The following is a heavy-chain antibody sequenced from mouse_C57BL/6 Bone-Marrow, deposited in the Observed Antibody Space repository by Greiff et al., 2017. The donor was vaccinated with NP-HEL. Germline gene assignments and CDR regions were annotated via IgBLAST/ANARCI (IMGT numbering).Heavy chain of an antibody. CDR2: IDPSDSYT. J-gene: IGHJ4*01. V-gene: IGHV1-50*01. Sequence: QVQLQQPGAELVKPGASVKLSCKASGYTFTSYWMQWVKQRPGQGLEWIGEIDPSDSYTNYNQKFKGKATLTVDTSSNTAYMQLSSLTSEDSAVYYCAIDYGYAMDYWGQGTSVTVSS. CDR3: AIDYGYAMDY. CDR1: GYTFTSYW. D-gene: IGHD2-4*01.